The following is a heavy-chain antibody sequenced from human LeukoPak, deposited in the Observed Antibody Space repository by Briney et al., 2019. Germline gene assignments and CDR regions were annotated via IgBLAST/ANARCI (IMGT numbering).Heavy chain of an antibody. CDR2: IGSSDSTT. J-gene: IGHJ4*02. V-gene: IGHV3-48*03. CDR1: GFTFSSYE. CDR3: AREARATGFDY. Sequence: GGSLRLSCVASGFTFSSYEMNWVRQAPGKGLEWLSYIGSSDSTTHYADSVKGRFTISRDNAKNSLYLQMNSLRAEDTALYYCAREARATGFDYWGQGTLVTVSS. D-gene: IGHD5-12*01.